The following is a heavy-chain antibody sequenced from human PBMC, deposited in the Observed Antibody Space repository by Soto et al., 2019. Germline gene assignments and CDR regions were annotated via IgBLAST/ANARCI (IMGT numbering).Heavy chain of an antibody. CDR1: GGSISSYY. D-gene: IGHD3-22*01. CDR3: ARLPDYYDSSGYYVDY. J-gene: IGHJ4*02. CDR2: IYYSGST. V-gene: IGHV4-59*01. Sequence: SETLSLTCTVSGGSISSYYWSWIRQPPGKGLEWIGYIYYSGSTNYNPSLKSRVTISVDTSKNQFSLKLSSVTAADTAVYYCARLPDYYDSSGYYVDYWGQGTLVTVSS.